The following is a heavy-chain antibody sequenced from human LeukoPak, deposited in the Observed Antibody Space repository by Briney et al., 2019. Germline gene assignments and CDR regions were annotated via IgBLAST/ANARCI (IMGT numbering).Heavy chain of an antibody. CDR3: ARVNLGALVRGVFHYIGMDV. Sequence: GGSLRLSCAASGFTFSSYAMSWVRQAPGKGLEWVSAISGSGGSTYYADSVKGRFTISRDNSKNTLYLQMNSLRAEDTAVYYCARVNLGALVRGVFHYIGMDVWGQGTTVTVSS. CDR2: ISGSGGST. CDR1: GFTFSSYA. V-gene: IGHV3-23*01. D-gene: IGHD3-10*01. J-gene: IGHJ6*02.